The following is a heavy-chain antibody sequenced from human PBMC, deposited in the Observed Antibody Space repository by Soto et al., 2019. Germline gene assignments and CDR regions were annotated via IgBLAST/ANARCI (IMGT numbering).Heavy chain of an antibody. D-gene: IGHD3-22*01. V-gene: IGHV4-31*11. CDR3: ARAFYYDSSGFYHWFDP. J-gene: IGHJ5*02. Sequence: PSETLSLTCAVSGGSISSGGYYWSWIRQHPGKGLEWIGYIYYSGSTYYNPSLESRVTISVDTSKNQFSLKLSSVTAADTAVYYCARAFYYDSSGFYHWFDPWGQGTLDTVSS. CDR2: IYYSGST. CDR1: GGSISSGGYY.